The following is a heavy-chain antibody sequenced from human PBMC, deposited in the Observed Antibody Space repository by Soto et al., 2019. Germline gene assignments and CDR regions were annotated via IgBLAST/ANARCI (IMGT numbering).Heavy chain of an antibody. CDR2: IYYSGST. D-gene: IGHD2-21*01. J-gene: IGHJ5*02. Sequence: SETLSLTCTVSGGSISSGGYYWSWIRQHPGKGLEWIGYIYYSGSTYYNPSLKSRVTISVDTSKNQFSLKLSSVTAADTAVYYCARVIQASVGWFDPWGQGTLVTVSS. CDR1: GGSISSGGYY. V-gene: IGHV4-31*03. CDR3: ARVIQASVGWFDP.